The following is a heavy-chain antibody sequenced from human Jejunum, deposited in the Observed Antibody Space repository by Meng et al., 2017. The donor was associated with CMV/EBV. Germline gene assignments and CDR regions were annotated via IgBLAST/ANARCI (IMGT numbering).Heavy chain of an antibody. CDR1: SVSSGNYL. CDR2: VSHSGGT. D-gene: IGHD4-17*01. J-gene: IGHJ6*02. V-gene: IGHV4-61*01. Sequence: SVSSGNYLWTWSRQPPGKGLEWIGYVSHSGGTMYNPSLKSRVTISLDTSRNHFSLKLSSVTAADTAAYYCAREVVRDYSRDEMDVWGQGTTVTVSS. CDR3: AREVVRDYSRDEMDV.